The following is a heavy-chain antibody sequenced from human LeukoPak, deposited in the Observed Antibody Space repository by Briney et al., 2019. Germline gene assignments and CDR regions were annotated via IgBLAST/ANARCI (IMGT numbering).Heavy chain of an antibody. Sequence: ASVKVSCKVSGYTLTELSMHWVRQAPGKGLEWMGGLDPGDGETIYAQKFQGRVTMTEDTSTDTAYMELSSLRSEDTAVYYCATVGSGYLDAFDIWGQGTMATVSS. CDR3: ATVGSGYLDAFDI. CDR1: GYTLTELS. CDR2: LDPGDGET. D-gene: IGHD5-12*01. J-gene: IGHJ3*02. V-gene: IGHV1-24*01.